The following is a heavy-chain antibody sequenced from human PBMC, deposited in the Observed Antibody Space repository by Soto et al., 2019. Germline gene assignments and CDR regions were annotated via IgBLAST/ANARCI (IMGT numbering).Heavy chain of an antibody. J-gene: IGHJ4*02. CDR1: GFTFSSYA. Sequence: EVQLLESGGGLVQPGGSLRLSCAASGFTFSSYAMSWVRQAPGEGLEWVSAISGSGGSTYYADSVKGRFTISRDNSKNTLYLQMNSLRAEDTAVYYCAKDRYIAVAGTLFDYWGQGTLVTVSS. CDR2: ISGSGGST. D-gene: IGHD6-19*01. CDR3: AKDRYIAVAGTLFDY. V-gene: IGHV3-23*01.